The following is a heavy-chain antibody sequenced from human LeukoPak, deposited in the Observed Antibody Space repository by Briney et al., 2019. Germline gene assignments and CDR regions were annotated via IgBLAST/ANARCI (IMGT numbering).Heavy chain of an antibody. V-gene: IGHV4-39*07. Sequence: SETLSLTCTVSGGSISSSSYYWGWIRQPPGKGLEWIGSIYYSGSTYYNPSLKSRVTISVDTSENQFSLKLSSVTAADTAVYYCARDCLGCWNYQIDYWGQGTLVTVSS. CDR2: IYYSGST. D-gene: IGHD1-7*01. CDR1: GGSISSSSYY. J-gene: IGHJ4*02. CDR3: ARDCLGCWNYQIDY.